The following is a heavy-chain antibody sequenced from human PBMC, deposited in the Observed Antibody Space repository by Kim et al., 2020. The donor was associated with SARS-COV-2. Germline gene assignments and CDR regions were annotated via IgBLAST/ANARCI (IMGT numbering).Heavy chain of an antibody. V-gene: IGHV3-11*05. Sequence: GGSLRISCAASGFTFSEYYMSWIRQAPGKSLERLSYISSGDGDFTDYSDSVKGRFTISRDNARNSLYLQLNRLRAEDTAVYYCARDVGGSGNYDWFDPWGQGTQVTVSS. CDR1: GFTFSEYY. CDR3: ARDVGGSGNYDWFDP. J-gene: IGHJ5*02. CDR2: ISSGDGDFT. D-gene: IGHD3-10*01.